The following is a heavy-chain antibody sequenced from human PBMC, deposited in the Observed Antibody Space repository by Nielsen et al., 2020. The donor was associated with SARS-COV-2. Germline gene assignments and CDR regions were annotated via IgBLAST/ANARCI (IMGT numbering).Heavy chain of an antibody. CDR3: ARGGGRGNLDY. D-gene: IGHD3-16*01. CDR1: GGSISSYY. V-gene: IGHV4-59*01. Sequence: GSLRLSCTVSGGSISSYYWSWIRQPPGKGLEWIGYIYYSGSTNYNPSLKSRVTISVDTSKNQFSLKLSSVTAADTAVYYCARGGGRGNLDYWGQGTLVTVSS. J-gene: IGHJ4*02. CDR2: IYYSGST.